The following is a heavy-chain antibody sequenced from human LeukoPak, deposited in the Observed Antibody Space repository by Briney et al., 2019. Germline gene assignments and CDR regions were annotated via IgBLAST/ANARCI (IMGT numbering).Heavy chain of an antibody. J-gene: IGHJ4*02. CDR3: AKDRYSSGWYSDFDY. V-gene: IGHV3-30*02. CDR2: IWYDGSNR. CDR1: GFTFSRYG. Sequence: GGSLRLSCAASGFTFSRYGMHWVRQAPGKGLEWVAVIWYDGSNRQYVDSVKGRFTISRDNSKNTVYLQMNSLRAEDTAVYYCAKDRYSSGWYSDFDYWGQGTLVTVSS. D-gene: IGHD6-19*01.